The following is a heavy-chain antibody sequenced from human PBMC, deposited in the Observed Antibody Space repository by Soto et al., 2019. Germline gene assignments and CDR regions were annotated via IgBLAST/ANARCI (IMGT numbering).Heavy chain of an antibody. V-gene: IGHV4-39*07. CDR3: ARETYYSVSRSYILDY. Sequence: PSETLSLTCSVSGGSISSDSYYWGWIRQPPGKGLEWIGYIYYTGNIYHNPSLKSRVTLSIDTSKNQFSLKLNSVTAADTAVYYCARETYYSVSRSYILDYWGQGTLVTVSS. J-gene: IGHJ4*02. D-gene: IGHD3-10*01. CDR1: GGSISSDSYY. CDR2: IYYTGNI.